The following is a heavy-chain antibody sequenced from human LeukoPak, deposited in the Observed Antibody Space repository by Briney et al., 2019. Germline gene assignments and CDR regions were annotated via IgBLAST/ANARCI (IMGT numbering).Heavy chain of an antibody. CDR3: ARDLRKLHAVANWFDP. V-gene: IGHV3-30*04. D-gene: IGHD5/OR15-5a*01. J-gene: IGHJ5*02. CDR1: GFTFSSYA. Sequence: PGVSLRLSCAASGFTFSSYAMHWVRQAPGKGLEWVAVISYDGSNKYYADSVKGRFTISRDNSKNTLYLQMNSLRAEDTAVYYCARDLRKLHAVANWFDPWGQGTLVTVSS. CDR2: ISYDGSNK.